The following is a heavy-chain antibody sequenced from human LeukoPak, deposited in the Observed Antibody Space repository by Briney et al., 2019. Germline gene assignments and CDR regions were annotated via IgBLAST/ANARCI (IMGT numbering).Heavy chain of an antibody. CDR3: AKARGEFFDY. J-gene: IGHJ4*02. V-gene: IGHV3-23*01. CDR2: ISDSGNT. Sequence: GGSLRLSCAASGFTLSSYAMSWVRQAPGKGLEWVSAISDSGNTYHADSVKGRFTISRDNSESTLYLQMNSLRAEDTAVYYCAKARGEFFDYWGQGTLVTVSS. D-gene: IGHD3-10*01. CDR1: GFTLSSYA.